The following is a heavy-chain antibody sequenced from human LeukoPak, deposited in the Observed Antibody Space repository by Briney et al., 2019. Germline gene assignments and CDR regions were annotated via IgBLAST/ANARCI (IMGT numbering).Heavy chain of an antibody. V-gene: IGHV3-53*01. CDR3: ARGGYSYGSDY. CDR2: IYSGGST. D-gene: IGHD5-18*01. CDR1: GFTVSNNY. J-gene: IGHJ4*02. Sequence: GGSLRLSCAASGFTVSNNYMGWVRQAPGKGLEWVSVIYSGGSTYYADSVRGRFTLSRDNSKNTLFPHRNSLRAEDTAVYYCARGGYSYGSDYWGQGPLVTVSS.